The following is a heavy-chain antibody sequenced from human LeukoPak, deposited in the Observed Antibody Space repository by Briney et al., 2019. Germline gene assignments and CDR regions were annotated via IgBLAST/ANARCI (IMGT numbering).Heavy chain of an antibody. J-gene: IGHJ4*02. D-gene: IGHD2-15*01. CDR2: INPNSGGT. V-gene: IGHV1-2*04. Sequence: ASVKVSCKASGYTFTGYYMHWVRQAPGQGLEWMGWINPNSGGTNYAQKSQGWVTMTRDTSISTAYMELSRLRSDDTAVYYCARDSYCSGGSCYSGGFDYWGQGTLVTVSS. CDR3: ARDSYCSGGSCYSGGFDY. CDR1: GYTFTGYY.